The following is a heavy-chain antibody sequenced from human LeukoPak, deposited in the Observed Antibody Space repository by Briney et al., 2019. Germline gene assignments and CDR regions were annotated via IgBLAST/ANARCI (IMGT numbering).Heavy chain of an antibody. D-gene: IGHD5-24*01. CDR2: IIPIFGTA. CDR1: GGTFSSYA. J-gene: IGHJ5*02. CDR3: ARDRSEGYNHLPS. Sequence: SVKVSCKASGGTFSSYAISWVRQAPGQGLERMGGIIPIFGTANYAQKFQGRVTITADESTSTAYMELSSLRSEDTAVYYCARDRSEGYNHLPSWGQGTLVTVSS. V-gene: IGHV1-69*01.